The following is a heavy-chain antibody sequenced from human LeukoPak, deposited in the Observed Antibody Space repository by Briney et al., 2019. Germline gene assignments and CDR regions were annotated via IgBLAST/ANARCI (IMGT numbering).Heavy chain of an antibody. CDR3: ARGLPRMIAAAVGKPNNWFDP. CDR2: TNAGNGNT. V-gene: IGHV1-3*01. D-gene: IGHD6-13*01. Sequence: VASVKVSCKASGYAFTSYAMHWVRQAPGQRLEWMGWTNAGNGNTKYSQKFQGRVTITRDTSASTAYMELSSLRSEDTAVYYCARGLPRMIAAAVGKPNNWFDPWGQGTLVTVSS. J-gene: IGHJ5*02. CDR1: GYAFTSYA.